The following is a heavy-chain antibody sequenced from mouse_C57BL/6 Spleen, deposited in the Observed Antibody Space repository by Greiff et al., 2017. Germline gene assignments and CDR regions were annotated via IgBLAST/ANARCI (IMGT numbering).Heavy chain of an antibody. Sequence: VQLQQPGTELVKPGASVKLSCKASGYTFTSYWMHWVKQRPGQGLEWIGNINPSNGGTNYNEKFKSKATLTVDKSSSTAYMQLSSLTSEDSAVYYCARSYPSYSNYVYYYAMDYWGQGTSVTVSS. D-gene: IGHD2-5*01. CDR2: INPSNGGT. CDR3: ARSYPSYSNYVYYYAMDY. CDR1: GYTFTSYW. V-gene: IGHV1-53*01. J-gene: IGHJ4*01.